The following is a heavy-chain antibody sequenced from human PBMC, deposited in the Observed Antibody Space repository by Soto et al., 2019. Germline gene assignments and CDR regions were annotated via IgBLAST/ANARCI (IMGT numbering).Heavy chain of an antibody. CDR1: GSTFSSYD. Sequence: QVQLVESGGDVVQPGRSLRLSCAASGSTFSSYDIHWVRQAPGKGLEWVAHISPDGSNAYYADSVKGRFTVSRDNARNTVYLQVNSLRPEDTAVYHCVRGPSHGAFDIWGQGTLVTVSS. CDR2: ISPDGSNA. V-gene: IGHV3-30-3*01. CDR3: VRGPSHGAFDI. J-gene: IGHJ3*02.